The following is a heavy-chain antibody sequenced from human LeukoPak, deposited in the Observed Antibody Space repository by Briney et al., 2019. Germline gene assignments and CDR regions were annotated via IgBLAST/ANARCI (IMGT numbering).Heavy chain of an antibody. V-gene: IGHV3-33*01. CDR1: GFTFSSYG. J-gene: IGHJ4*02. Sequence: GRSLRLSCAASGFTFSSYGMHWVRQAPGKGLEWVAVIWYDGSNKYYADSVKGRFTISRDNSKNTLYLQMNSLRAEDTAVYYCARRARAYCGGDCYSLFDYWGQGTPVTVSS. D-gene: IGHD2-21*02. CDR3: ARRARAYCGGDCYSLFDY. CDR2: IWYDGSNK.